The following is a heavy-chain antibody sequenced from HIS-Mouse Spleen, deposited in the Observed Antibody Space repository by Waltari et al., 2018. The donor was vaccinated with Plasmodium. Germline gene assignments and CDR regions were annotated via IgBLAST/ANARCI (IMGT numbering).Heavy chain of an antibody. CDR1: GGSFSGYY. CDR2: INHSGST. CDR3: ARAYYDFWSGYRFDY. V-gene: IGHV4-34*01. D-gene: IGHD3-3*01. J-gene: IGHJ4*02. Sequence: QVQLQQWGAGLLKPSETLSLTCAVYGGSFSGYYWSWIRQPPGKGLGWIGEINHSGSTNYHPSLKSRVTISVDTSKNQFSLKLSSVTAADTAVYYCARAYYDFWSGYRFDYWGQGTLVTVSS.